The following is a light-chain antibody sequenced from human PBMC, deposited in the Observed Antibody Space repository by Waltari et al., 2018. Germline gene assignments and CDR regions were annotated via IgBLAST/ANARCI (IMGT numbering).Light chain of an antibody. V-gene: IGLV2-14*01. J-gene: IGLJ3*02. CDR2: DVS. CDR1: SSDVGGYNY. CDR3: YSFTSRSTWV. Sequence: QSALTQPASVSGSPGQSITISCTGTSSDVGGYNYVSWYQQHPGKAPKFLLFDVSNRPSGVSNRFSGSKAGNTASLTISGLQAEDESDYYCYSFTSRSTWVFGGGTKLTVL.